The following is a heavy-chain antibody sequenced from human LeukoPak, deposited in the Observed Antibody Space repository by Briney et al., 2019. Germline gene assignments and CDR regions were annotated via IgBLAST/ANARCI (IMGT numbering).Heavy chain of an antibody. V-gene: IGHV3-74*01. J-gene: IGHJ5*02. D-gene: IGHD2-15*01. CDR1: RFTFSGYW. CDR3: ASEYSTGFDP. CDR2: INSDGSST. Sequence: PGGSLRLSCSAARFTFSGYWRDWLRQGPGKGLVWVSRINSDGSSTSYADSVKGRFTISRDNAKNTLYLQMNSLRAEDTAVYYCASEYSTGFDPLGQGTLVTVSS.